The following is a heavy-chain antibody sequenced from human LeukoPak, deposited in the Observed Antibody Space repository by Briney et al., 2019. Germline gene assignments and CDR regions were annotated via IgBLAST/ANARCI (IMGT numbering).Heavy chain of an antibody. Sequence: GGSLRLSCAASGFTFSSYSMNWVRQAPGKGLEWVSYISSSSSTIYYADSVKGRFTISRDNAKNSLYLQMNSLRAEDTAVYYCARDYGDYPTDYWGQGTLVTVSS. J-gene: IGHJ4*02. CDR2: ISSSSSTI. CDR3: ARDYGDYPTDY. V-gene: IGHV3-48*04. D-gene: IGHD4-17*01. CDR1: GFTFSSYS.